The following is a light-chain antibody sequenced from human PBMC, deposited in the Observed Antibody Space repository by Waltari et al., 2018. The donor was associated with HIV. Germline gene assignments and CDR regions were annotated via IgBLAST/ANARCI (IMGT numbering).Light chain of an antibody. J-gene: IGLJ2*01. CDR3: SSYAGSNNFVV. CDR1: SSDVGGYNY. V-gene: IGLV2-8*01. CDR2: EVS. Sequence: SALTQPPPAPGSPGPSVPIPCPGTSSDVGGYNYVSWYQQHPGKAPKLMIYEVSKRPSGVPDRFSGSKSGNTASLTVSGLQAEDEADYYCSSYAGSNNFVVFGGGTKLTVL.